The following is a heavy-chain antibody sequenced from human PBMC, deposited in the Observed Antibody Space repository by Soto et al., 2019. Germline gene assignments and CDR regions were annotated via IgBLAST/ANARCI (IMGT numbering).Heavy chain of an antibody. CDR2: IYYSGST. J-gene: IGHJ4*02. CDR3: ARRLLHSGSYDPGHGFDY. V-gene: IGHV4-39*01. D-gene: IGHD1-26*01. CDR1: GGSISSSSYY. Sequence: SETLSLTCTISGGSISSSSYYWGWIRQPPGKGLEWIGSIYYSGSTYYNPSLKSRVTISVDTSKNQFSLKLSSVTAADTAVYYCARRLLHSGSYDPGHGFDYWGQGTLVTVSS.